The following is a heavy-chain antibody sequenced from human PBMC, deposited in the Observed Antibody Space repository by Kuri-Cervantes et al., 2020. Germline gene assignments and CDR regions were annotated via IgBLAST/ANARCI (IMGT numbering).Heavy chain of an antibody. V-gene: IGHV3-15*01. J-gene: IGHJ4*02. Sequence: GESLKISCAASGFTFSNAWMSWVRQAPGKGLEWVGRIKSKTDGGTTDYAAPVKGRFTISRDDSKNTLYLQMNSLKTEDTAVYYCAKEHDYGDQPSVYYFDYWGQGTLVTVSS. D-gene: IGHD4-17*01. CDR2: IKSKTDGGTT. CDR1: GFTFSNAW. CDR3: AKEHDYGDQPSVYYFDY.